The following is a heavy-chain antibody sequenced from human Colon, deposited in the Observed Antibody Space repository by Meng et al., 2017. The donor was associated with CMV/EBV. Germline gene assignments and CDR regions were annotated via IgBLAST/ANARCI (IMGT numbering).Heavy chain of an antibody. Sequence: GESLKISCAGSPFTFSRYWMTWVRQAPGRGLEWVASIVTTGSAVYYADSVKGRFTISRDNAKNSLYLQMSSLSAEDTAVYYCVRDNARVQGNIPILVVPQGFDYWGQGTVVTVSS. J-gene: IGHJ4*02. CDR1: PFTFSRYW. CDR2: IVTTGSAV. D-gene: IGHD3-22*01. V-gene: IGHV3-21*01. CDR3: VRDNARVQGNIPILVVPQGFDY.